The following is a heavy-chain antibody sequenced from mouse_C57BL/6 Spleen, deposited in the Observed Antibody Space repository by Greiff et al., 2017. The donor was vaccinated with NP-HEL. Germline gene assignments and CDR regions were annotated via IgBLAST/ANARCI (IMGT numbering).Heavy chain of an antibody. D-gene: IGHD4-1*01. CDR2: INPYNGGT. J-gene: IGHJ2*01. CDR1: GYTFTDYY. CDR3: ARRLFNWDFDY. Sequence: EVQLQQSGPVLVKPGASVKMSCKASGYTFTDYYMNWVKQSHGKSLEWIGVINPYNGGTSYNQKFKGKATLTVDKSSSTAYMELNSLTSEDSAVYYCARRLFNWDFDYWGQGTTLTVSS. V-gene: IGHV1-19*01.